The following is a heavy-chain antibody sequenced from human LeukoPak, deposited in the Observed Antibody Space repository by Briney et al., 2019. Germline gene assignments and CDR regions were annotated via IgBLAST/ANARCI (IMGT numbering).Heavy chain of an antibody. J-gene: IGHJ5*02. CDR2: IYPGDSDT. CDR3: ARKYCSGGSCGWFDP. CDR1: GYSFTSYW. V-gene: IGHV5-51*01. D-gene: IGHD2-15*01. Sequence: GESLRISRKGSGYSFTSYWIGWVRQMPGKGLEWMGIIYPGDSDTRYSPSFQGQVTISADKSISTAYLQWSSLKASDTAMYYCARKYCSGGSCGWFDPWGQGTLVTVSS.